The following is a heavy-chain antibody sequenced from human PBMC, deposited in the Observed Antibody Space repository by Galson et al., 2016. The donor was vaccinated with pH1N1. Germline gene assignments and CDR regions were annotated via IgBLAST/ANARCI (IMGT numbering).Heavy chain of an antibody. D-gene: IGHD3-3*01. CDR3: ARSGPKLRLTGYKYYAINV. CDR2: IYYSGST. J-gene: IGHJ6*02. CDR1: GGSITSYS. V-gene: IGHV4-59*01. Sequence: LSLTCTVSGGSITSYSWSWIRQSPGKGLAWIGSIYYSGSTNYNPSLKSRVTISVDTPKTQFSLKLSSLTTAETAMYYWARSGPKLRLTGYKYYAINVWGPGTTVTVSS.